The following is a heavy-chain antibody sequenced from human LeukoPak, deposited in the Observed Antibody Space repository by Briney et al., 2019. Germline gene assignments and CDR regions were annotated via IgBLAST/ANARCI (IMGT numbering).Heavy chain of an antibody. J-gene: IGHJ4*02. V-gene: IGHV3-7*01. D-gene: IGHD1-26*01. CDR1: GFTFSSYW. CDR2: IKQDGSEK. Sequence: GGSLRLSCAASGFTFSSYWMSWVRQAPGKGLEWVANIKQDGSEKYYVDSVKGRFTISRDNAKNSLYLQMNSLRAEDTAVYYCARSGSGSPPGARFDYWGQGTLVTVSS. CDR3: ARSGSGSPPGARFDY.